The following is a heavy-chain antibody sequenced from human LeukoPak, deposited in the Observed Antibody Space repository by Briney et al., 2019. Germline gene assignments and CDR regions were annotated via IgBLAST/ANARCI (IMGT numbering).Heavy chain of an antibody. CDR1: ESTFSKFW. CDR2: INRDGSTT. Sequence: EGSLRLSCAASESTFSKFWMHWVRQAPGKGLVWVSGINRDGSTTTYADSVKGRFTVSRDNAMNTLYLQMNSLRAEDTAVYYCARGNYYGMDVWGQGTTVTVSS. D-gene: IGHD2/OR15-2a*01. CDR3: ARGNYYGMDV. V-gene: IGHV3-74*03. J-gene: IGHJ6*02.